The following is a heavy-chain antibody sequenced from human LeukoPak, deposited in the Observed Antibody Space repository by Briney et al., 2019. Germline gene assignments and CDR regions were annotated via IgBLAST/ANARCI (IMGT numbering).Heavy chain of an antibody. CDR1: GFTFDDYA. J-gene: IGHJ3*02. D-gene: IGHD3-22*01. V-gene: IGHV3-9*01. CDR2: ISWNSGSI. Sequence: PGRSLRLSCAASGFTFDDYAMHWVRQAPGKGLEWVSGISWNSGSIGYADSVKGRFTISRDNAKNSLYLQMNSLRAEDTALYYCAKAVTPSYDSSAIGGAFDIWGQGTMVTVSS. CDR3: AKAVTPSYDSSAIGGAFDI.